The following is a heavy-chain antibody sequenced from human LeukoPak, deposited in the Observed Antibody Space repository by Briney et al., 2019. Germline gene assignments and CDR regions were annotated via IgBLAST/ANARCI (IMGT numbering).Heavy chain of an antibody. D-gene: IGHD6-13*01. CDR3: ARVAEAAAFDF. Sequence: SGGSLRLSCVASGFTFNKYSMNWVRQAPGKGLQWLSYISGTSRTIYYADSVKGRFAISRDNARNSLYLQMNSLRAEDTAVYYCARVAEAAAFDFWGQGTLVTVSS. V-gene: IGHV3-48*01. CDR2: ISGTSRTI. CDR1: GFTFNKYS. J-gene: IGHJ4*02.